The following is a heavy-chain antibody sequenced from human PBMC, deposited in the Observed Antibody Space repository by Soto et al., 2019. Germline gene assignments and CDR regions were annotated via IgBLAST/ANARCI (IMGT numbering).Heavy chain of an antibody. V-gene: IGHV1-18*04. D-gene: IGHD4-17*01. CDR2: ISAYNGNT. CDR1: GYTFTSYG. Sequence: QVQLVQSGAEVKKPGASVKVSCKASGYTFTSYGISWVRQAPGPGLEWRGWISAYNGNTNYAQELQGRVTMTTDTSTSTAYMELRSLRSDDTAVYYCAMGGWDGDYGNWFDPWGQGTLVTVSS. J-gene: IGHJ5*02. CDR3: AMGGWDGDYGNWFDP.